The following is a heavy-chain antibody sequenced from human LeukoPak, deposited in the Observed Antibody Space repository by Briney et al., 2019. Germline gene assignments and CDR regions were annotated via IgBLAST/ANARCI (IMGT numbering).Heavy chain of an antibody. V-gene: IGHV5-51*01. J-gene: IGHJ6*02. CDR3: ARQGDVVVTDV. CDR1: GYSFTNYW. D-gene: IGHD2-21*01. Sequence: GESLKISCKGSGYSFTNYWIGWVRQMPGKGLEWMAFINPGDSDTRYSPSFQGHVTISVDKSINTAYLQWGSLKASDTAMYYCARQGDVVVTDVWGQGTTVIVFS. CDR2: INPGDSDT.